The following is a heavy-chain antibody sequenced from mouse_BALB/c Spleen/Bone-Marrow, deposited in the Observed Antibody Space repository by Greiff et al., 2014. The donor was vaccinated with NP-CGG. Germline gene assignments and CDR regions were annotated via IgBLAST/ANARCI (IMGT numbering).Heavy chain of an antibody. CDR3: ARLEGNHGSTFAY. CDR1: GYSFTSYW. J-gene: IGHJ3*01. V-gene: IGHV1-61*01. Sequence: VQLQQSGAELVRPGASVKLSCKASGYSFTSYWMNWVKQRPEQGLEWIGMIHPSDTETRLNQRFKDKATLTVDKSSSTAYMQLSSPTSEDSAVYYCARLEGNHGSTFAYWGQGTLVTVSA. D-gene: IGHD1-1*01. CDR2: IHPSDTET.